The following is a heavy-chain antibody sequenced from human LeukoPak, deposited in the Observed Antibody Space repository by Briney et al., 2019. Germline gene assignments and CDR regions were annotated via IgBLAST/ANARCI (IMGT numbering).Heavy chain of an antibody. CDR1: GGSISSSSYY. V-gene: IGHV4-39*07. J-gene: IGHJ4*02. CDR2: IYYSGST. CDR3: ARDRPGGSSLDY. Sequence: SETLSLTCTVSGGSISSSSYYWGWIRQPPGKGLEWIGSIYYSGSTYYNPSLKSRVTISVDTSKNQFSLKLSSVTAADTAVYYCARDRPGGSSLDYWGQGTLVTVSS. D-gene: IGHD6-13*01.